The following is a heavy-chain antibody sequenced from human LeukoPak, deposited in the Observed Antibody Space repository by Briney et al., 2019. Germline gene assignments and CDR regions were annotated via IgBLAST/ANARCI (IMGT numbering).Heavy chain of an antibody. CDR1: GFTFSSYA. D-gene: IGHD1-20*01. V-gene: IGHV3-30*04. J-gene: IGHJ4*02. Sequence: GRSLRLSCAASGFTFSSYAMHWVRQAPGKGLEWVAVISYDGSNKYYADSVKGRFTISRDNSKNTLYLQMNSLRAEDTAVYYCARDNWNDGRTMDVWGQGTLVTVSS. CDR2: ISYDGSNK. CDR3: ARDNWNDGRTMDV.